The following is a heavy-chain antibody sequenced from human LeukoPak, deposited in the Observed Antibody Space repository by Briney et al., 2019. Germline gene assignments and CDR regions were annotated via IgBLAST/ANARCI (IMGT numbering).Heavy chain of an antibody. D-gene: IGHD1-26*01. Sequence: PSETLSLTCTVSGVSISSSNYYWVWIRQPPGEGLEWIGSLYYSGTTYYNPSLESRVTISVDTSKNQFSLKLSSVTAADTAVYYCARHGYSGSYYDYWGQGTLVTVSS. CDR2: LYYSGTT. J-gene: IGHJ4*02. V-gene: IGHV4-39*01. CDR3: ARHGYSGSYYDY. CDR1: GVSISSSNYY.